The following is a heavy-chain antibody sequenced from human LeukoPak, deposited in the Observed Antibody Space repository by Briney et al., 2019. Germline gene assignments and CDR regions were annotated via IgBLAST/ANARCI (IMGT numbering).Heavy chain of an antibody. CDR2: ISSSGSTI. J-gene: IGHJ6*03. Sequence: GGSLRLSCGASGFTFRDYYMSWIRQAPGKGLEGVSYISSSGSTIYYADSVKGRFTIYRDNAKNSLYLQMNSLRAEDTAVYYCARGRIAALRYYYMDVWGKGTTVSVSS. CDR1: GFTFRDYY. CDR3: ARGRIAALRYYYMDV. V-gene: IGHV3-11*01. D-gene: IGHD6-6*01.